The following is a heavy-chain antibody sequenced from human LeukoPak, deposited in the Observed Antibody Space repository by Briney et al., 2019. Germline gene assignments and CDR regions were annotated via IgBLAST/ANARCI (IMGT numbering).Heavy chain of an antibody. Sequence: QPGGSLRLSCAASGFTFSSYEMNWVRQAPGKGLEWVSYISSSGSTIYYADSVKGRFTISRDNAKNSLYLQMNSLRAEDTAVYYCARRGPDHTAMVTQYFDYWGQGTLVTVSS. J-gene: IGHJ4*02. V-gene: IGHV3-48*03. CDR2: ISSSGSTI. CDR1: GFTFSSYE. CDR3: ARRGPDHTAMVTQYFDY. D-gene: IGHD5-18*01.